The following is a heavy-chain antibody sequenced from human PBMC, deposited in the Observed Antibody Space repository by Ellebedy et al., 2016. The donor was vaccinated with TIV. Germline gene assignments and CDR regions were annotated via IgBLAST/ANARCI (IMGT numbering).Heavy chain of an antibody. CDR3: ARAGSYLSETVFY. CDR1: GFTFSAYW. J-gene: IGHJ4*02. CDR2: MDSDGSTT. D-gene: IGHD3-10*01. V-gene: IGHV3-74*01. Sequence: GGSLRLXXVASGFTFSAYWLSWVRQAPGKGLVWVSRMDSDGSTTDYADSVKGRFTISRDNAKNTLYLQMDSLRAEDTAVYYCARAGSYLSETVFYWGQGTLITVSS.